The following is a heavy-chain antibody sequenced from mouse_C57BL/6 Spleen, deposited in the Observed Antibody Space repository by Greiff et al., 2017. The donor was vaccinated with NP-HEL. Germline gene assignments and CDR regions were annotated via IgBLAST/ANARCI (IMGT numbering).Heavy chain of an antibody. V-gene: IGHV1-82*01. CDR1: GYAFSSSW. CDR3: ARLRSTMVIDWYFDV. CDR2: IYPGDGDT. D-gene: IGHD2-2*01. Sequence: QVQLQQSGPELVKPGASVKISCKASGYAFSSSWMNWVKQRPGKGLEWIGRIYPGDGDTNYNGKFKGKATLTADKSSSTAYMQLSSLTSEDSAVYFCARLRSTMVIDWYFDVWGTGTTVTVSS. J-gene: IGHJ1*03.